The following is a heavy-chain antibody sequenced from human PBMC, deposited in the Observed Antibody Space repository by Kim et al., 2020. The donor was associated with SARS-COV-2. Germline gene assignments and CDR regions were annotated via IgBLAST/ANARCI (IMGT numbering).Heavy chain of an antibody. Sequence: GGSLRLSCAASGFTFSNAWMSWVRQAPGKGLEWVGRIKSKTDGGTTDYAAPVKGRFTISRDDSKNTLYLQMNRLKTEDTAVYYCTTDPPWGWDYDILTGYNDYWGQGTLVTVSS. J-gene: IGHJ4*02. V-gene: IGHV3-15*01. D-gene: IGHD3-9*01. CDR3: TTDPPWGWDYDILTGYNDY. CDR2: IKSKTDGGTT. CDR1: GFTFSNAW.